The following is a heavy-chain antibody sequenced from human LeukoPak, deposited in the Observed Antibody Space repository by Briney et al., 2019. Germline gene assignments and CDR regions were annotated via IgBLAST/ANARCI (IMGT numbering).Heavy chain of an antibody. Sequence: GGSLRLSCAASGFSFSTNWMTWVRQAPGKGLEWVASIKEDGSEKYYVRSVQGRFTISRDNAKNSLYLQMNGLRDEDTAVYYCARRGGTLDCWGQGTLVTVSS. CDR1: GFSFSTNW. J-gene: IGHJ4*02. D-gene: IGHD1-1*01. CDR3: ARRGGTLDC. CDR2: IKEDGSEK. V-gene: IGHV3-7*05.